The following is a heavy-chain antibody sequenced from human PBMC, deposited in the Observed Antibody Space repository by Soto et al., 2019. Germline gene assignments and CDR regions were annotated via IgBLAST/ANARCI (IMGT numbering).Heavy chain of an antibody. V-gene: IGHV5-51*01. CDR3: ARHTIWSGVYYYYYMDV. D-gene: IGHD3-3*01. CDR2: IYPGDSDT. Sequence: EVQLVQSGAEVKKPGESLKISCKGSGYSFTSYWIGWVRQMPGKGLEWMGIIYPGDSDTRYSPSFQGQVTISADKSISTAYLQWSSLKASDTAMYYCARHTIWSGVYYYYYMDVWGKGTTVTVSS. CDR1: GYSFTSYW. J-gene: IGHJ6*03.